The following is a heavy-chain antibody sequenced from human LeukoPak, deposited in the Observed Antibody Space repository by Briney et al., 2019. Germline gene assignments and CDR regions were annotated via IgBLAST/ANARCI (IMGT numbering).Heavy chain of an antibody. CDR1: AFPFSSDC. J-gene: IGHJ3*02. Sequence: GGSLRLSCAAPAFPFSSDCMSWVRQAPGKGLEWVANIKPDGSEPHYVGSVKGRFTISRDNAKNPLYLQMNSLRAEDTAIYYCARDPWTAVGFGAFDIWGQGTVVTVSS. CDR3: ARDPWTAVGFGAFDI. V-gene: IGHV3-7*03. CDR2: IKPDGSEP. D-gene: IGHD3/OR15-3a*01.